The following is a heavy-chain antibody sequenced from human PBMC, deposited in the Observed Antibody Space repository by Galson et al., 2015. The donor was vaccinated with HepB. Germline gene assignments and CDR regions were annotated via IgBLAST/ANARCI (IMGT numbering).Heavy chain of an antibody. D-gene: IGHD3-16*01. CDR1: GGTFSSYA. CDR3: ARVGEHLGGNIDWFDP. CDR2: IIPIFGTA. V-gene: IGHV1-69*13. J-gene: IGHJ5*02. Sequence: SVKVSCKASGGTFSSYAISWVRQAPGQGLEWMGGIIPIFGTANYAQKFQGRVTITADESTSTAYMELSSLRSEDTAVYYCARVGEHLGGNIDWFDPWGQGTLVTVSS.